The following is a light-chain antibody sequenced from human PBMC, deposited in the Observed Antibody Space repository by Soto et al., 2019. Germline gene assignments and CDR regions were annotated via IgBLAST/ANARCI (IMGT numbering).Light chain of an antibody. CDR1: QSVSRN. CDR3: QQRSNWAT. V-gene: IGKV3-11*01. CDR2: DAS. J-gene: IGKJ3*01. Sequence: EIVLTQSPATLCLSPGERATLSCRASQSVSRNLAWYQQKPGQAPRLLIYDASNRATGIPVRFSGSVSVTDFTLTIIILGPEELGVYYSQQRSNWATFAPGTKVDIK.